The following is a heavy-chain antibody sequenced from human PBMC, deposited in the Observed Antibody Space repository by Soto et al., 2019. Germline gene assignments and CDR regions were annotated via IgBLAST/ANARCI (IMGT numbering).Heavy chain of an antibody. CDR1: GGTFSSYT. D-gene: IGHD6-13*01. CDR3: TLAAAGQFYYYGMDV. J-gene: IGHJ6*02. V-gene: IGHV1-69*02. Sequence: ASVKVSCKASGGTFSSYTISWVRQAPGQGLEWMGRIIPILGIANYAQKFQGRVTITADKSTSTAYMELSSLRSEDTAVYYCTLAAAGQFYYYGMDVWGQGTTVTVSS. CDR2: IIPILGIA.